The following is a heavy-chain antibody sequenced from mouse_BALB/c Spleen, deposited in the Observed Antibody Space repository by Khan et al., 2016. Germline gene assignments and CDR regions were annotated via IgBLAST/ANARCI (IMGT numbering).Heavy chain of an antibody. J-gene: IGHJ2*01. V-gene: IGHV3-2*02. D-gene: IGHD1-1*01. Sequence: EVQLQESGPGLVKPSQSLSLTCAITGFSITSDYTWNLIRPFPGNKLEWMGYIRYSGGTSYNPSLTSRITITRDTSKNHFFLQLNSVTTEDTATYYCARRGNYYGFYFDYWGQGTTLTVSS. CDR1: GFSITSDYT. CDR2: IRYSGGT. CDR3: ARRGNYYGFYFDY.